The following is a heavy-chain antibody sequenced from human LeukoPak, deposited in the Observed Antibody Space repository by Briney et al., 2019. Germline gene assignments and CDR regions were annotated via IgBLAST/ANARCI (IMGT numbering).Heavy chain of an antibody. D-gene: IGHD2-2*01. J-gene: IGHJ4*02. V-gene: IGHV4-34*01. CDR3: ARACQTPRSSTSCYWGIGL. CDR1: GGSFSGYY. Sequence: PSETLSLTCAVYGGSFSGYYWSWIRQPPGKGLEWIGEINHSGSTNYNPSLKSRVTISVDTSKNQFSLKLSSVTAADTAVYYCARACQTPRSSTSCYWGIGLWGPGTLVTVSS. CDR2: INHSGST.